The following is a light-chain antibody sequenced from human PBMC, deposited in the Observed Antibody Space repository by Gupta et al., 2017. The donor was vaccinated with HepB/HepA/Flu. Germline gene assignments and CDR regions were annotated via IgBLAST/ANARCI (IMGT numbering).Light chain of an antibody. CDR2: EVS. CDR3: SSYAGSNNVV. J-gene: IGLJ2*01. Sequence: QSALTQPPSASGSPGQSVTISCTGTSSDVGAYKYVSRYQQHPGKAPKLIIYEVSKWPSGVPDRFSGSKSGNTASLTVSGLQAEDEADYYCSSYAGSNNVVFGGGTKLTVL. V-gene: IGLV2-8*01. CDR1: SSDVGAYKY.